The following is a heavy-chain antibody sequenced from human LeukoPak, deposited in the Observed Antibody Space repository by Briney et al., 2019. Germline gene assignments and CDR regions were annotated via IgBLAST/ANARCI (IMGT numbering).Heavy chain of an antibody. CDR1: GYNFIYYY. V-gene: IGHV1-46*01. D-gene: IGHD6-19*01. CDR2: INPSGGST. Sequence: ASVKVSCKTSGYNFIYYYIHWVRPAPGQGLEWMALINPSGGSTSYAQKFQGRVTMTRDTSTSTVYMELRSLRSEDTAVYYCARGPYSSGWYGLDYSGQGTLVTVSS. CDR3: ARGPYSSGWYGLDY. J-gene: IGHJ4*02.